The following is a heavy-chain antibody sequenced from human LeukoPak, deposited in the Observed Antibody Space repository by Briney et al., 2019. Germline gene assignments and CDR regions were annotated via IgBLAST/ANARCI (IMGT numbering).Heavy chain of an antibody. D-gene: IGHD3-22*01. CDR3: ARDGDSSGYYRPYNWFDP. Sequence: GASVKVSCKVSGYTLTELSMHWVRQAPGKGLEWMGGFDPEDGETIYAQKFQGRVTMTEDTSTDTAYMELSSLRSEDTAVYYCARDGDSSGYYRPYNWFDPWGQGTLVTVSS. J-gene: IGHJ5*02. V-gene: IGHV1-24*01. CDR1: GYTLTELS. CDR2: FDPEDGET.